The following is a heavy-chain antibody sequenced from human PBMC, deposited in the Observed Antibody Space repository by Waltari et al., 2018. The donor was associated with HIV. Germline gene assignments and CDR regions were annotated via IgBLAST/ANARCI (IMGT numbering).Heavy chain of an antibody. D-gene: IGHD4-17*01. V-gene: IGHV3-23*01. CDR1: GFTFSSYA. Sequence: EVQLLESGGGLVQPGGSLRLSCAASGFTFSSYAMSWVRQAPGKGLGWVSVISGSGGSTHYADSVKGRFTISRDNSKKTLYLQMNSLRAEDTAVNYCAKHPDAYGDYPFDYWGQGTLVTVSS. J-gene: IGHJ4*02. CDR3: AKHPDAYGDYPFDY. CDR2: ISGSGGST.